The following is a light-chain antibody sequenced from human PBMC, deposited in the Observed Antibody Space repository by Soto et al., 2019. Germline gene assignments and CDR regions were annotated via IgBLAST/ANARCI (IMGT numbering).Light chain of an antibody. J-gene: IGKJ1*01. CDR3: QQYGGSPTT. Sequence: EIVLTQSPGTLSLSPGERATLSCRASQRLSVTYIAWYQQKPGQAPRLLVQGASRRATGVPDRFSGSGSGKDFTLTISRLEPEDFQVYYCQQYGGSPTTFGQGTRVEIK. V-gene: IGKV3-20*01. CDR1: QRLSVTY. CDR2: GAS.